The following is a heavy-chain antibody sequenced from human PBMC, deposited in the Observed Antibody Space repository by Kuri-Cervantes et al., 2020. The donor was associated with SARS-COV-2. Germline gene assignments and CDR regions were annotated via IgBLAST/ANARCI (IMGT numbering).Heavy chain of an antibody. V-gene: IGHV2-70*18. CDR2: IDWDDDK. D-gene: IGHD5-12*01. Sequence: TLSLTCTVSGGSISSYYWSWIRQPPGKALEWLALIDWDDDKCYSTSLKTRLTISKDTSKNQVVLTMTNMDPVDTATYYYARTLYSGYVCDPWGQGTLVTVSS. CDR3: ARTLYSGYVCDP. CDR1: GGSISSYY. J-gene: IGHJ5*02.